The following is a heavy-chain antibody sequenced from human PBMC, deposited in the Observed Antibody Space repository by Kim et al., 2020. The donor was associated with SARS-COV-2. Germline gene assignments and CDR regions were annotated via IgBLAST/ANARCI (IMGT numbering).Heavy chain of an antibody. CDR3: AREDRVWRRSGSYYY. V-gene: IGHV1-2*02. CDR2: INPNSGGT. J-gene: IGHJ4*02. Sequence: ASVKVSCKASGYTFTGYYMHWVRQAPGQGLEWMGWINPNSGGTNYAQKFQGRVTMTRDTSISTAYMELSRLRSDDTAVYYCAREDRVWRRSGSYYYWGQGTLVTVSS. D-gene: IGHD3-10*01. CDR1: GYTFTGYY.